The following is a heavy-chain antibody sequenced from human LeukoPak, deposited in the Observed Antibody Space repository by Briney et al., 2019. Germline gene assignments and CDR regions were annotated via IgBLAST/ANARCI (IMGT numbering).Heavy chain of an antibody. Sequence: SETLSLTCTVSGGSISSYYWSWIRQPPGKGLEWIGYIYYSVSTYYNPSLKSRVTISVDTSKNQFSLKLSSVTAADTAVYYCARDRKYYYHMDVWGKGTTVTVSS. CDR1: GGSISSYY. CDR2: IYYSVST. CDR3: ARDRKYYYHMDV. J-gene: IGHJ6*03. V-gene: IGHV4-59*12. D-gene: IGHD1-14*01.